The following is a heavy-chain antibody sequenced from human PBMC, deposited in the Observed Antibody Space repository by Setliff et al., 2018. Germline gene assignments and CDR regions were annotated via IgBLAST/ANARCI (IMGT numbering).Heavy chain of an antibody. D-gene: IGHD3-22*01. CDR1: GYTSTNYG. Sequence: ASVKVSCKASGYTSTNYGITWVRQAPGQGLEWLGWISGYNGNTNYAQKVQDRVTMTTDTSTSTAYMELRSLRFDDTAVYYCARDVFPYHYEGAFDIWGQGTMVTVSS. CDR2: ISGYNGNT. CDR3: ARDVFPYHYEGAFDI. J-gene: IGHJ3*02. V-gene: IGHV1-18*01.